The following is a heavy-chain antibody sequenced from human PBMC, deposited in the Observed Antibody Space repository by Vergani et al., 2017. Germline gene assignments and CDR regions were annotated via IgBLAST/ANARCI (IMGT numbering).Heavy chain of an antibody. J-gene: IGHJ5*02. D-gene: IGHD1-14*01. V-gene: IGHV3-33*01. Sequence: QVQLVESGGGVVQPGRSLRLSCAASGFIFNQYGMHWVRQAPGKGLEWVAVTWYDGNNKQYADSVKGRFTISRDKSKSTMYLQMNSLRDEDTGVYYCARDLRLLYNRFDPWGQGTLVTVSS. CDR2: TWYDGNNK. CDR1: GFIFNQYG. CDR3: ARDLRLLYNRFDP.